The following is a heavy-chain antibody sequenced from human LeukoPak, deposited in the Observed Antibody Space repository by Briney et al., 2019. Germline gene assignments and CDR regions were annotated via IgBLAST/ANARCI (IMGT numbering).Heavy chain of an antibody. CDR3: ARHRGIAAAGTRGAFDI. D-gene: IGHD6-13*01. J-gene: IGHJ3*02. CDR1: GGSFSGYY. Sequence: PSETLSLTCAVYGGSFSGYYWSWIRQPPGKGLEWIGEINHSGSTNYNPSLKSRVTISVDTSKNQFSLKLSSVTAADTAMYYCARHRGIAAAGTRGAFDIWGQGTMVTVSS. CDR2: INHSGST. V-gene: IGHV4-34*01.